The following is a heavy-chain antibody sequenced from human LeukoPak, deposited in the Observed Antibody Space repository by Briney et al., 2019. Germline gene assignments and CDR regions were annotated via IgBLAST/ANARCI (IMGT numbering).Heavy chain of an antibody. D-gene: IGHD3-9*01. CDR1: GGSMRSYY. Sequence: SETLSLTCTVSGGSMRSYYWSWIRQPPGKGLEWIGYIDYRGITTYNPSLKSRVTISIDTSKSQFSLKLTSVTAADTAVYYCARDSTDWVAQHFDPWGREFRSPSPQ. V-gene: IGHV4-59*01. J-gene: IGHJ5*02. CDR3: ARDSTDWVAQHFDP. CDR2: IDYRGIT.